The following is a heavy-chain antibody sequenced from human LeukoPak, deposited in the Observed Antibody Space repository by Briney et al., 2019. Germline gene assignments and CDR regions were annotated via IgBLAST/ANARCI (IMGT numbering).Heavy chain of an antibody. CDR2: ISAYNGNT. V-gene: IGHV1-18*01. D-gene: IGHD3-22*01. Sequence: GASVKVSCKASGYTFTSYGISWVRQAPGQGLEWMGWISAYNGNTNYAQKLQGRVTMTTDTSTSTAYMELRSLRSDDTAVYYCARAAIPYYYDSSGYYFLDYWGQGTLVTVFS. J-gene: IGHJ4*02. CDR3: ARAAIPYYYDSSGYYFLDY. CDR1: GYTFTSYG.